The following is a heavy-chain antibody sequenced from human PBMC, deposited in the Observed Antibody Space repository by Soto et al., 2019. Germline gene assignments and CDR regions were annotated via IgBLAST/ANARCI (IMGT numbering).Heavy chain of an antibody. CDR3: ARDSRIIAAANLKNWFDP. CDR2: IWYDGSNK. D-gene: IGHD6-13*01. V-gene: IGHV3-33*01. CDR1: GFTFSSYG. Sequence: GGSLRLSCAASGFTFSSYGMHWVRQAPGKGLEWVAVIWYDGSNKYYADSVKGRFTISRDNSKNTLYLQMNSLRAEDTAVYYCARDSRIIAAANLKNWFDPWGQGTLVTVSS. J-gene: IGHJ5*02.